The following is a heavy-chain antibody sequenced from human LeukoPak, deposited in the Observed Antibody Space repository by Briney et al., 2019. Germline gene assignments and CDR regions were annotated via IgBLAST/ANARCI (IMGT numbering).Heavy chain of an antibody. CDR2: INSRGSTI. V-gene: IGHV3-48*03. J-gene: IGHJ5*02. CDR1: GFTFSSYE. D-gene: IGHD3-10*01. Sequence: GGSLRLSCAASGFTFSSYEMNWVRQAPGRGLEWVSFINSRGSTIYYVDSVKGRFTISRDNAKNSLYLQMNSLRAEDTAVYYCARELLLWFGESIAWGQGTLVTVSS. CDR3: ARELLLWFGESIA.